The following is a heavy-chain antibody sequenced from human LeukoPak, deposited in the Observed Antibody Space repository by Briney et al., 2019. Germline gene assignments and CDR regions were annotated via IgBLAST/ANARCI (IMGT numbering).Heavy chain of an antibody. CDR3: ARDMGSGGGYDY. Sequence: PSETLSLTCTVSGGSISSYYWSWIRQPPGKGLEWIGYIYYSGSTNYNPSLKSRVTISVDTSKDQFSLKLTSVTAADTAVYYCARDMGSGGGYDYWGQGTLVTVSS. V-gene: IGHV4-59*01. J-gene: IGHJ4*02. D-gene: IGHD3-10*01. CDR2: IYYSGST. CDR1: GGSISSYY.